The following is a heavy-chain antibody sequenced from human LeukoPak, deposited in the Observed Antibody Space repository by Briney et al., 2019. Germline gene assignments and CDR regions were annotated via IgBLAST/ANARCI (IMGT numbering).Heavy chain of an antibody. V-gene: IGHV3-7*01. D-gene: IGHD4-23*01. CDR1: GFTFSSYW. Sequence: GGSLRLSCAASGFTFSSYWMSWVRQAPGKGLEWVANIKQDGSEKYYVDSEKGRFTISRDNAKNSLYLQMNSLRAEDTAVYYCARETYGGNSYYFDYWGQGTLVTVSS. CDR2: IKQDGSEK. J-gene: IGHJ4*02. CDR3: ARETYGGNSYYFDY.